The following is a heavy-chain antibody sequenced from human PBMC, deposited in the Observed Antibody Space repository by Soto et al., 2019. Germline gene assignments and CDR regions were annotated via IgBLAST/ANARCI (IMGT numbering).Heavy chain of an antibody. CDR3: ARQIYDSDTGPNFQYYFDS. CDR2: IDPSDSQT. J-gene: IGHJ4*02. Sequence: PGEPLQISCNGSGYSFAGYWITWVRQKPGKGLEWMGRIDPSDSQTYYSPSFRGHVTISATKSITTVFLQWSSLRASDTAMYYCARQIYDSDTGPNFQYYFDSWGQGTPVTVSS. CDR1: GYSFAGYW. V-gene: IGHV5-10-1*01. D-gene: IGHD3-22*01.